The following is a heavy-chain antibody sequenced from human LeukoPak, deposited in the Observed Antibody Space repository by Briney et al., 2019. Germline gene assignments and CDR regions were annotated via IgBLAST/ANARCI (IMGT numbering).Heavy chain of an antibody. Sequence: QAPRSLRLSCAASGFAFSSYSMHWVRQAPGKGLVWDSRINSVVSSTTYTHSVKGRFTTPTDNPTNTQYLQMKSLRAEDTAVYYCASPVRNTMVREVNLYYYYGMDVWGKGTTVTVSS. CDR3: ASPVRNTMVREVNLYYYYGMDV. CDR1: GFAFSSYS. D-gene: IGHD3-10*01. J-gene: IGHJ6*04. CDR2: INSVVSST. V-gene: IGHV3-74*01.